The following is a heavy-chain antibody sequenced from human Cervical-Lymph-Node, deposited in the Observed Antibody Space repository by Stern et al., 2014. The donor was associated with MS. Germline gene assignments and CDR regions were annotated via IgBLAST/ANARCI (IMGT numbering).Heavy chain of an antibody. CDR2: IHDSGST. CDR1: GGSISSSGYY. Sequence: VQLVESGPGLVKPSQTLSLTCTVSGGSISSSGYYWSWIRQPADKGLEWIGRIHDSGSTYYNPSLKSRVTISTDTAKIQFSLKLPSVTAADTAVYYCATTRWDLFTWNWFDPWGQGTLVTVSS. CDR3: ATTRWDLFTWNWFDP. J-gene: IGHJ5*02. V-gene: IGHV4-61*02. D-gene: IGHD1-26*01.